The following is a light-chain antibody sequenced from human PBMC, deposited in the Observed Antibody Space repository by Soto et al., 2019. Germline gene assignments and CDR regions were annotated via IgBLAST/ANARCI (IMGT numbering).Light chain of an antibody. Sequence: EIVMTQSPATLSVSPGERATLSCRASQSVSSNLAWYQQKPGQAPRLLIYGASTRATGIPARFSGSGSGTEFTLTISSLQSGDFAVFFCQQYNNWPLWTFGPGTKVEIK. V-gene: IGKV3-15*01. CDR1: QSVSSN. J-gene: IGKJ1*01. CDR3: QQYNNWPLWT. CDR2: GAS.